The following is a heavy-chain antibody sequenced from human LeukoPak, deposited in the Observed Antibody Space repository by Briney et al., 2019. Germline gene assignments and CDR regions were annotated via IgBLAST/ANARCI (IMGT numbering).Heavy chain of an antibody. D-gene: IGHD3-10*01. CDR3: ARSGNDASGTSLNY. V-gene: IGHV3-23*01. CDR2: ISGRGENT. Sequence: GGSLRLSCAASGITFSGYAMTWVRQVTGRGLKGVSDISGRGENTYYADSVKGRFTISRDNSMKTLYLQMNSLRAEDTAVYYCARSGNDASGTSLNYWGQGTLVTVS. CDR1: GITFSGYA. J-gene: IGHJ4*02.